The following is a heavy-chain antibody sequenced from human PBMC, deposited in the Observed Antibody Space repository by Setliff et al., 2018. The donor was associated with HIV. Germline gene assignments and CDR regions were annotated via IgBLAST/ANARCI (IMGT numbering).Heavy chain of an antibody. J-gene: IGHJ4*01. V-gene: IGHV1-3*01. CDR1: GYTFTTYS. CDR2: INVGKGDT. Sequence: GASVKVSCKTSGYTFTTYSIHWVRQAPGQSLEWMGWINVGKGDTNYAQKLQGRITLTTDTSANTAYMELSSLRSDDTAVYFCARGALLAVFDFDHWGHGTLVTVSS. CDR3: ARGALLAVFDFDH. D-gene: IGHD3-10*01.